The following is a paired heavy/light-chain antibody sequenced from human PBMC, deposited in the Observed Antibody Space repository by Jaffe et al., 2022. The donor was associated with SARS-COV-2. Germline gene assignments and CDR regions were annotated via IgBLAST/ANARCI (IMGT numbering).Heavy chain of an antibody. J-gene: IGHJ3*01. CDR1: GYTFSSYY. CDR3: TRGLVSAIFDV. V-gene: IGHV1-46*01. Sequence: QVQLVQSGTAVKKPGDSVRLSCKASGYTFSSYYIHWVRQVPGQGPEWMGFINADGGNTRYGPRFQGRVTMAMDTSTNTVYMDVSGLRSEDTAMYYCTRGLVSAIFDVWGQGTVVAVSS. CDR2: INADGGNT. D-gene: IGHD2-2*01.
Light chain of an antibody. CDR2: DAS. Sequence: DIQMTQSPSSLSASVGDRVTITCQASQDIDIFLNWYVQRPGKAPELLIYDASSLEAGVPSRFSGSGSGTDFTFTISSLQPEDFATYYCQQYDKSPPSFGGGTKVEIK. J-gene: IGKJ4*01. CDR1: QDIDIF. V-gene: IGKV1-33*01. CDR3: QQYDKSPPS.